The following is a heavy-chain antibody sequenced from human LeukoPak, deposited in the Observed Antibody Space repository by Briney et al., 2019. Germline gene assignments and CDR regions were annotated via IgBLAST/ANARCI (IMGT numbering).Heavy chain of an antibody. D-gene: IGHD6-13*01. V-gene: IGHV3-15*01. Sequence: PGGSLRLSCAASGFTFRDAWMTWVRQAPGKGLEWVGRIKRETSGGTTDYAAPVKGRFTISRDNAKNSLYLQMNSLRAEDTAVYYCARATSAGIDYWGQGTLVTVSS. J-gene: IGHJ4*02. CDR1: GFTFRDAW. CDR3: ARATSAGIDY. CDR2: IKRETSGGTT.